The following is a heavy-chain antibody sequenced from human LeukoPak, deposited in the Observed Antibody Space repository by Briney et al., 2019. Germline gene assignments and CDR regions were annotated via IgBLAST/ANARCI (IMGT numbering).Heavy chain of an antibody. CDR3: ARDRGAFDI. V-gene: IGHV3-21*01. CDR2: ISSSSSYI. J-gene: IGHJ3*02. Sequence: GGSLRLSCAASGFTFSSYSMNWVRQAPGKGLEWVSSISSSSSYIYYADLVKGRFTISRDNAKNSLYLQMNGLRAEDTAVYYCARDRGAFDIWGQGTMVTVSS. CDR1: GFTFSSYS.